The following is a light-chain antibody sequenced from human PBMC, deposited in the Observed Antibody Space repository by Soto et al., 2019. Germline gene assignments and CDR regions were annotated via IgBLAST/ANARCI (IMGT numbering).Light chain of an antibody. CDR2: DVS. J-gene: IGLJ2*01. Sequence: QSALTQPRSVSGSPGQSVTISCTGTSSDVGAYNYVSWYQQHPGKAPKLMICDVSKRPSGVPDRFSGSKSGNTASLTISGLQAEDEADYYCCSYAGRYTPVVFGGGTKLTVL. CDR1: SSDVGAYNY. V-gene: IGLV2-11*01. CDR3: CSYAGRYTPVV.